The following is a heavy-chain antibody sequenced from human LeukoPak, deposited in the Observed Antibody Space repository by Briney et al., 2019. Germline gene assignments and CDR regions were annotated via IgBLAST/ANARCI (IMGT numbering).Heavy chain of an antibody. D-gene: IGHD4-17*01. V-gene: IGHV3-23*01. CDR3: AKVVGDFNF. CDR1: GFSFKSYA. Sequence: PGGSLRLSCAASGFSFKSYAMSWVRQAPGKGLEWVAAIKSSDNSAYYTDSVKGRFTISRDNSKNTLSLQMNSLRAEDTAVYYCAKVVGDFNFWGQGTLVTVSS. CDR2: IKSSDNSA. J-gene: IGHJ4*02.